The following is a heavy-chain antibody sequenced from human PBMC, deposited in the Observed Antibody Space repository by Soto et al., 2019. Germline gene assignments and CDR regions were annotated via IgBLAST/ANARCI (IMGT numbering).Heavy chain of an antibody. Sequence: SQTLSLTCAISGDSVSSNSAAWNWIRQSPSRGLDWLGSTYYRSKWYNDYAVSVKSRITINPDTSKNQFSLQLNSVTAADTAVYYCARGYGSGRAFYYYYGMDVWGQGTTVTVSS. CDR2: TYYRSKWYN. V-gene: IGHV6-1*01. J-gene: IGHJ6*02. CDR3: ARGYGSGRAFYYYYGMDV. CDR1: GDSVSSNSAA. D-gene: IGHD3-10*01.